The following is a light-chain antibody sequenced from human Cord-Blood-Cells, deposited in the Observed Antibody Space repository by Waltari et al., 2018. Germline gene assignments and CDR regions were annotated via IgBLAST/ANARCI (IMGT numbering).Light chain of an antibody. CDR3: QQYNNWPPLFT. V-gene: IGKV3-15*01. J-gene: IGKJ3*01. CDR2: GAS. Sequence: EIVRTQSPATLSVSPGERATLSCRAGQSVSSNLAWYQQKPGQAPRLLIYGASTRATGIPARFSGSGSGTEFTLTISSLQSEDFAVYYCQQYNNWPPLFTFGPGTKVDIK. CDR1: QSVSSN.